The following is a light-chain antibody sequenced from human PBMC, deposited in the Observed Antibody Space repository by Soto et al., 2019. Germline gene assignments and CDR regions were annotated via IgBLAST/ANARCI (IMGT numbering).Light chain of an antibody. CDR1: QSVSNE. CDR2: DAS. Sequence: EILLTQSPATLSLSPGERATLSCRASQSVSNELAWYQQKPGQAPRLLIYDASTRATGIPVRFSGSGSGTDFTLTISSLEPEDFAVYYCQQRSTWPPFSFGPGTKVDI. V-gene: IGKV3-11*01. J-gene: IGKJ3*01. CDR3: QQRSTWPPFS.